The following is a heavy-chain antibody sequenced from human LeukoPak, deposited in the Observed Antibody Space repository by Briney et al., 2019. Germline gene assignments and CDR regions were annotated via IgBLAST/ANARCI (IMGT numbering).Heavy chain of an antibody. D-gene: IGHD3-3*01. J-gene: IGHJ4*02. CDR1: GFTFSSYW. CDR3: AKDLWAYYDFWSGYLPAGFDY. V-gene: IGHV3-74*01. CDR2: INSDGSST. Sequence: QPGGSLRLSCAASGFTFSSYWMHWVRQAPGKGLVWVSRINSDGSSTSYADSVKGRFTISRDNAKNTLYLQMNSLRAEDTAVYYCAKDLWAYYDFWSGYLPAGFDYWGQGTLVTVSS.